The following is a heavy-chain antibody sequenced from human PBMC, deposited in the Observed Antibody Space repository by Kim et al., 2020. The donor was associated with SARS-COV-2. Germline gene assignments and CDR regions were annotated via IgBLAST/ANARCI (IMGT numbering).Heavy chain of an antibody. V-gene: IGHV7-4-1*02. Sequence: TSAQGFTGRFVFSLDTSVSTAYLQISSLKAEDTAVYYCASIAVAANWFDPWGQGTLVTVSS. J-gene: IGHJ5*02. D-gene: IGHD6-19*01. CDR3: ASIAVAANWFDP.